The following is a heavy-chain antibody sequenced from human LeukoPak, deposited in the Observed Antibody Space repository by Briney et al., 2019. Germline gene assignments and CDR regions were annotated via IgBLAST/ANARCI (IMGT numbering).Heavy chain of an antibody. Sequence: GGSLRLPCAASGFIFSRYWMSWARQAPGKGLEWVANIKEDGSEKHYVDSVKGRFTISRDNAKNSLYLQSLYLQMNSLRAEDTAVYYCARAHYSSFDYWGQGTLVTVSS. CDR2: IKEDGSEK. CDR1: GFIFSRYW. V-gene: IGHV3-7*01. J-gene: IGHJ4*02. D-gene: IGHD6-13*01. CDR3: ARAHYSSFDY.